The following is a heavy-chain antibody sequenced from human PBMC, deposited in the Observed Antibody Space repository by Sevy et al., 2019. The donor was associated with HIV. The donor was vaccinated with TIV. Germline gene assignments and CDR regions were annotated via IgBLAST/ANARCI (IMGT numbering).Heavy chain of an antibody. CDR3: AKVRTIVVVPAAIYFDY. V-gene: IGHV3-23*01. D-gene: IGHD2-2*01. Sequence: GGSLRLSCAASGFTFSSYAMSWVRQAPGKGLEWVSAISGSGGSTYYADSVKGRFTISRDNSKNTLYLQMNSLRAEDTAVYCCAKVRTIVVVPAAIYFDYWGQGTLVTVSS. CDR1: GFTFSSYA. J-gene: IGHJ4*02. CDR2: ISGSGGST.